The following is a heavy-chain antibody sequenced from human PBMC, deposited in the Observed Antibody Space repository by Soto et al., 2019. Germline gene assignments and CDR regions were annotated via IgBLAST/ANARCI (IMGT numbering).Heavy chain of an antibody. Sequence: QITLKESGPTLVKPTQTLMLTCTFSGFSLTTSGVGVGWIRQPPGKALEWLALVFWDDDKRYSPSLKSRLTITKDTSKNQVVLTMTNMDPVDTATYYCAHTRAPRIFDYWGQGTLVTVSS. CDR1: GFSLTTSGVG. CDR3: AHTRAPRIFDY. D-gene: IGHD2-15*01. J-gene: IGHJ4*02. CDR2: VFWDDDK. V-gene: IGHV2-5*02.